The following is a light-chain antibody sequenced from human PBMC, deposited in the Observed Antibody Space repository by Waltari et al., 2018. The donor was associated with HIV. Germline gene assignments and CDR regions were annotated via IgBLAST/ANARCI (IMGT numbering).Light chain of an antibody. J-gene: IGKJ5*01. Sequence: GIANWVAWYQQKPGKAPKLLIHGASILQEGVPSRFSGRGSGTIFTLTIKTLQPEDFATYFCQQTNSFPITFGQGTRLDSK. V-gene: IGKV1-12*01. CDR3: QQTNSFPIT. CDR2: GAS. CDR1: GIANW.